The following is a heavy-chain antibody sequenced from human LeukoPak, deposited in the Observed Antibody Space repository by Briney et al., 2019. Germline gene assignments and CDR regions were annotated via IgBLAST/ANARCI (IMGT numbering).Heavy chain of an antibody. J-gene: IGHJ4*02. Sequence: GGSLRLSCAASGFTFSSYWMQWVRQVPGKGLVWVARINPGGSSITYADSVKGRFTISRDNAKNTLYLQMDSLRAEDTGVYYCARSNQADDYWGQGTLVTVSS. CDR2: INPGGSSI. V-gene: IGHV3-74*01. CDR1: GFTFSSYW. CDR3: ARSNQADDY. D-gene: IGHD1-14*01.